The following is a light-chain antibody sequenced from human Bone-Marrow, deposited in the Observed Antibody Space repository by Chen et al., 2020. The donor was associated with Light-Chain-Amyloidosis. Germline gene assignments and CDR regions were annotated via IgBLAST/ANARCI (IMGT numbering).Light chain of an antibody. V-gene: IGLV3-21*02. CDR1: NIGSTS. CDR3: QVWDRSSDRPV. CDR2: DDS. Sequence: SYVLTQPSSVSVPPGQTATTPCGGNNIGSTSVHWYQQTPGQAPLLVVYDDSDRPSGIPERLSGSNSGNTATLTISRVEAGDEADYYCQVWDRSSDRPVFGGGTKLTVL. J-gene: IGLJ3*02.